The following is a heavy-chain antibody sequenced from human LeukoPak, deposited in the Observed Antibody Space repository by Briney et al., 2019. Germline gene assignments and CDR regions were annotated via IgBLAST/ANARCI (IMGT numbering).Heavy chain of an antibody. V-gene: IGHV4-34*01. Sequence: SETLSLTCAVYGGSFSGYYWSWIRQPPGKGLEWIGEINHSGSTNYNPSLKSRVTISVDTSKNQLSLKLSSVTAADTAVYYCARPYCSSTSCYGWFDPWGQGTLVTVSS. CDR3: ARPYCSSTSCYGWFDP. D-gene: IGHD2-2*01. J-gene: IGHJ5*02. CDR1: GGSFSGYY. CDR2: INHSGST.